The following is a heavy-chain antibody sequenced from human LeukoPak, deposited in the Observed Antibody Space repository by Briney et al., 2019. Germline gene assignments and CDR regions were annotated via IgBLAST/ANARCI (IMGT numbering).Heavy chain of an antibody. Sequence: ASVLALSKVSGYTLAELDLYWVRQAPGKGLEWMGGFDPEDGETIYAQKFQGRVTMTEDTSTDTAYMELSSLRSEDTAVYYCATGPDIAVILGYWGQGTMVTVSS. CDR2: FDPEDGET. CDR1: GYTLAELD. J-gene: IGHJ4*02. D-gene: IGHD6-19*01. V-gene: IGHV1-24*01. CDR3: ATGPDIAVILGY.